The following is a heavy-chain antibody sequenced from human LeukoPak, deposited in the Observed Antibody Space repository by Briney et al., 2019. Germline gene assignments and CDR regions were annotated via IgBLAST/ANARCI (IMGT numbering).Heavy chain of an antibody. Sequence: TGGSLRLSCAASGFTFSSYSMNWIRQAPGKGLEWVSSISSSSSYIYYADSVKGRFTISRDNSKNTLYLQMNSLRAEDTAVYYCAKGSGSIDYWGQGTLVTVSS. CDR1: GFTFSSYS. CDR3: AKGSGSIDY. J-gene: IGHJ4*02. D-gene: IGHD5-12*01. V-gene: IGHV3-21*04. CDR2: ISSSSSYI.